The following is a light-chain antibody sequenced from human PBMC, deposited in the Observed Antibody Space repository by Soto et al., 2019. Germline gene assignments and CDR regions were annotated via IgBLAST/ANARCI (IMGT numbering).Light chain of an antibody. CDR1: SSDVGGYNC. J-gene: IGLJ2*01. Sequence: QSVLTQPASVSGSPGQSITISCSGTSSDVGGYNCVSWYQHHPGKAPKVIIYDVSDRPSGVSNRFSGSKSGNTASLTISGLQAEDEADYYCSSYTTSDTLIFGGGTKLTVL. CDR3: SSYTTSDTLI. V-gene: IGLV2-14*03. CDR2: DVS.